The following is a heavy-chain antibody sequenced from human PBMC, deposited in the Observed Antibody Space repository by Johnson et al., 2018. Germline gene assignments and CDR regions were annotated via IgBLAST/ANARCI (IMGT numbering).Heavy chain of an antibody. CDR3: ACMSGRSAPFGYYYGMDV. V-gene: IGHV1-69*01. CDR2: IIPIFGTA. CDR1: GGTFSSYA. J-gene: IGHJ6*02. D-gene: IGHD2-8*01. Sequence: QVQLVQSGAEVKKPGSSVKVSCKASGGTFSSYAISWVRQAPGQGLEWMGGIIPIFGTANYAQKFQGRVTITADESTSTAYMELSSLRSEDTAVYYWACMSGRSAPFGYYYGMDVWGQGTTVTVSS.